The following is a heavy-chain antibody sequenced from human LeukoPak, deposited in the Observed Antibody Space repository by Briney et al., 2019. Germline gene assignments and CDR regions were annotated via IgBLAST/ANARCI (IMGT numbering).Heavy chain of an antibody. CDR1: GFTFDDYA. CDR3: AKDLGPSDYYGSGSYHYYYYGMDV. J-gene: IGHJ6*02. V-gene: IGHV3-9*01. Sequence: PGRSLRLSCAASGFTFDDYAMHWVRQAPGKGLEWVSGISWNSGSIGYADSVKGRFTISRDNAKNSLYLQMNSPRAEDTALYYCAKDLGPSDYYGSGSYHYYYYGMDVWGQGTTVTVSS. CDR2: ISWNSGSI. D-gene: IGHD3-10*01.